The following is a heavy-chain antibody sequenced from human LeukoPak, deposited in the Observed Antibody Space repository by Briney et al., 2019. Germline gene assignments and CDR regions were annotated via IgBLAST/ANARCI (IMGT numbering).Heavy chain of an antibody. CDR1: GFTFSYYD. V-gene: IGHV3-21*01. Sequence: GGSLRLSCAGSGFTFSYYDMHWVRQAPGKGLEWVSSISSSSSYIYYADSVKGRFTISRDNAKNSLYLQMNSLRAEDTAVYYCARAGVGCSGGSCYYYYYMDVWGKGTTVTVSS. J-gene: IGHJ6*03. CDR2: ISSSSSYI. CDR3: ARAGVGCSGGSCYYYYYMDV. D-gene: IGHD2-15*01.